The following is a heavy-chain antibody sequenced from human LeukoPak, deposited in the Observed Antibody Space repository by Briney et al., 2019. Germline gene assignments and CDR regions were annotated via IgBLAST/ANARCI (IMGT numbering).Heavy chain of an antibody. D-gene: IGHD2-15*01. J-gene: IGHJ4*02. CDR2: IYSGGST. CDR3: ARDTPYCSGGSCYSGGFDY. V-gene: IGHV3-53*01. CDR1: GFTVSSNY. Sequence: PGGSLRLSCAASGFTVSSNYMSWVRQAPGKGLEWVSVIYSGGSTYYADSVKGRFTISRDNSKNTLYLQMNSLRAEDTAVYYCARDTPYCSGGSCYSGGFDYWGQGTLVTVSS.